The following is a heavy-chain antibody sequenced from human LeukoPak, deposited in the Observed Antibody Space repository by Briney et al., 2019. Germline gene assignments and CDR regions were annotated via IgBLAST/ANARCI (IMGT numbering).Heavy chain of an antibody. D-gene: IGHD2-15*01. J-gene: IGHJ5*02. Sequence: ETLSLTCAVYNGSFSGYYWSWVRQAPGKGLEWVSVIYSCGSTYYSDSVKGRFTISRDNSKNTLYLQMNSLRAEDTAVYYCARGGGSVTGWFDPWGQGTLVTVSS. CDR1: NGSFSGYY. CDR3: ARGGGSVTGWFDP. CDR2: IYSCGST. V-gene: IGHV3-53*05.